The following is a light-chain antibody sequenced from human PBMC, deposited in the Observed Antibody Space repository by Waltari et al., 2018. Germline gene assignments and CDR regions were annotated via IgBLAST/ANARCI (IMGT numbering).Light chain of an antibody. V-gene: IGKV2-28*01. Sequence: DIVMTQSPLSLPVTPGEPASISCRSSQSLLHSTGYNYLVWYLQKPWQSPQILIYLGSNRASGVPDRFSGSGSGTDFTLKISRVEAEDVGVYYCMQVLQTPRTFGQGTKVEIK. J-gene: IGKJ1*01. CDR1: QSLLHSTGYNY. CDR2: LGS. CDR3: MQVLQTPRT.